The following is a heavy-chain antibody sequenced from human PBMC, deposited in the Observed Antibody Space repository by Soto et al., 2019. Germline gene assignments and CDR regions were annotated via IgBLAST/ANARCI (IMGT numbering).Heavy chain of an antibody. CDR3: TTGSVEGV. CDR2: IKTNTEGGTT. CDR1: GLTISDAW. D-gene: IGHD2-15*01. Sequence: EVQLVESGGGLISPGGSLRLSCAASGLTISDAWMNWVRQAPGKGLEWVGRIKTNTEGGTTDYAAAVEGRFAVSRDDLKNTLYLQMNSLQIEDAAVYYCTTGSVEGVWGQGTTVVVSS. J-gene: IGHJ6*02. V-gene: IGHV3-15*07.